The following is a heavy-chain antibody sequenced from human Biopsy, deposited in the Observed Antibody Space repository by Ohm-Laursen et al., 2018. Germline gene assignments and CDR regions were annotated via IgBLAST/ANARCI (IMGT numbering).Heavy chain of an antibody. Sequence: ASVKVSCKTSGYTFTSYEINWVRQATGQGLEWMGWMNPDSGNTGYAQNFQGRVTMTRNTSISTAYMELSSLRSEDTAVYFCARADPPLFYYGSGSSNWFDFWGQGALVTVSS. CDR2: MNPDSGNT. CDR1: GYTFTSYE. V-gene: IGHV1-8*01. CDR3: ARADPPLFYYGSGSSNWFDF. J-gene: IGHJ5*01. D-gene: IGHD3-10*01.